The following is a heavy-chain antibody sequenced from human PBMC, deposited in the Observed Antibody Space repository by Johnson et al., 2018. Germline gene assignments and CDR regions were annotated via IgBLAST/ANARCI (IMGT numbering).Heavy chain of an antibody. CDR1: GFTFSSYA. D-gene: IGHD3-22*01. V-gene: IGHV3-30-3*01. CDR2: ISYDGSNK. CDR3: ATGPISGYYSYYYYMDV. J-gene: IGHJ6*03. Sequence: QVQLVESGGGVVQPGRSLRLSCAASGFTFSSYAMHWVRQAPGKGLEWVAVISYDGSNKYYADSVKGRFTISRDNSKNTLYLQMNSLRAEDTAVYYCATGPISGYYSYYYYMDVWGKGTTVTVSS.